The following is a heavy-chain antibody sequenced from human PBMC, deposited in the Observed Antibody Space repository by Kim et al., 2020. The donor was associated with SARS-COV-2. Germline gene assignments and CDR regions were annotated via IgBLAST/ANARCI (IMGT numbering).Heavy chain of an antibody. J-gene: IGHJ6*02. CDR3: AKGRSWYYYYGMDV. CDR2: ISGSGGSA. D-gene: IGHD6-13*01. V-gene: IGHV3-23*01. CDR1: GFTFSSYA. Sequence: GGSLRLSCAASGFTFSSYAMSWVRQAPGKGLEWVSGISGSGGSADYADSVKGRFTISRDNAKNTLCLQMNSLRAEDTAGYYCAKGRSWYYYYGMDVWG.